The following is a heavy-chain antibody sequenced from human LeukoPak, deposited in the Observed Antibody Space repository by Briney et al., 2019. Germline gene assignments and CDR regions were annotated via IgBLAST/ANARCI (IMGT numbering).Heavy chain of an antibody. Sequence: GGSLRLSCATSGFTFSSNWMHWVRKAPGKGLVWDSRMNGDGSSTDYEESVKGRFTISRDNAKNMLYLQMNSLRADDTAVYYCARDRSPGWFDPWGQGTLVTVSS. CDR3: ARDRSPGWFDP. V-gene: IGHV3-74*01. CDR2: MNGDGSST. CDR1: GFTFSSNW. J-gene: IGHJ5*02. D-gene: IGHD6-19*01.